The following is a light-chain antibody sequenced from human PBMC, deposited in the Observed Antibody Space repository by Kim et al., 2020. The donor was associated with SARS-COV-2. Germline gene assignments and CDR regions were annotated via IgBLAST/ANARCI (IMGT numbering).Light chain of an antibody. CDR1: QDISNY. J-gene: IGKJ3*01. CDR3: QQYDNFT. Sequence: LSASVGDRVTITCQASQDISNYLNWYQQKPGKAPKLLIYDASNLETGVPSRFSGSGSGTDFTFTISSLQPEDIATYYCQQYDNFTFGPGTKVDIK. V-gene: IGKV1-33*01. CDR2: DAS.